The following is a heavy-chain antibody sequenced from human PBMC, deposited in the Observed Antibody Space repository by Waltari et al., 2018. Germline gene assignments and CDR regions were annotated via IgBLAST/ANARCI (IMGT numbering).Heavy chain of an antibody. CDR2: IYWNDDK. Sequence: QITLKESGPTLVKPPQTLTPTCTFSVFSLSTSGVGVGWIRPPPGKALEWLALIYWNDDKRYSPSLKSRLTITKDTSKNQVVLTMTNMDPVDTATYYCAREEWIQLWSPFDYWGQGTLVTVSS. CDR3: AREEWIQLWSPFDY. D-gene: IGHD5-18*01. J-gene: IGHJ4*02. CDR1: VFSLSTSGVG. V-gene: IGHV2-5*01.